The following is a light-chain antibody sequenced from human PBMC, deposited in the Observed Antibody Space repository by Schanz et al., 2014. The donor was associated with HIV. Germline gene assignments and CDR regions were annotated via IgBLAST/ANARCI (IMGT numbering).Light chain of an antibody. J-gene: IGKJ4*02. V-gene: IGKV1-9*01. CDR1: LDISSY. Sequence: IQLTQSPSSLSASVGDRVTITCRASLDISSYLAWYQQKPGKAPNLLIFATSTLQSGVPSRFSGSGSGTDFTLTISRVEPEDYAVYYCHHYGDSRGTFGGGTEVDI. CDR2: ATS. CDR3: HHYGDSRGT.